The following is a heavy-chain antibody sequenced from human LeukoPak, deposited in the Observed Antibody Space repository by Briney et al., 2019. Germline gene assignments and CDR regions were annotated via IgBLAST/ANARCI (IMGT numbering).Heavy chain of an antibody. CDR3: AKFGLGEDCSRTSWPYDHYYYMDV. J-gene: IGHJ6*03. D-gene: IGHD2-2*01. CDR1: GFTFSTYG. Sequence: GGSLRLSCAASGFTFSTYGIHWVRQAPGKGLEWVAFISYDGNNKYYADSVKGRLTISRDNSKNTLYLQMNSLKVEDTAVYYCAKFGLGEDCSRTSWPYDHYYYMDVWGKGTTVSVSS. V-gene: IGHV3-30*18. CDR2: ISYDGNNK.